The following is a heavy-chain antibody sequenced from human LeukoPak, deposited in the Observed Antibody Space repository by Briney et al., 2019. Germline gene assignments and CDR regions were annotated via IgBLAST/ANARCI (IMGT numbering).Heavy chain of an antibody. V-gene: IGHV4-31*03. CDR1: GGSISSGGYY. J-gene: IGHJ4*02. D-gene: IGHD4-17*01. CDR3: ARADYGDPGYFDY. CDR2: IYYSGST. Sequence: SQTLSLTCTVSGGSISSGGYYWSWIRQHPGKVLEWIGYIYYSGSTYYNPSLKSRVTISVDTSKNQFSLKLSSVTAADTAVYYCARADYGDPGYFDYWGQGTLVTVSS.